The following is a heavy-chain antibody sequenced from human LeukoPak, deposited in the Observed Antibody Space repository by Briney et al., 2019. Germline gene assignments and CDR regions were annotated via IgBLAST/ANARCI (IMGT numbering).Heavy chain of an antibody. CDR3: AKGARLWFGVQGET. CDR1: AFTFSSYA. Sequence: QLGGSLRLSCAASAFTFSSYAMSWVRQAPGKGLEWVSAISGSGGSTYYADSVKGRFTISRDNSKNTLYLQMNSLRAEDTAVYYCAKGARLWFGVQGETWGQGTLVTVSS. V-gene: IGHV3-23*01. CDR2: ISGSGGST. J-gene: IGHJ4*02. D-gene: IGHD3-10*01.